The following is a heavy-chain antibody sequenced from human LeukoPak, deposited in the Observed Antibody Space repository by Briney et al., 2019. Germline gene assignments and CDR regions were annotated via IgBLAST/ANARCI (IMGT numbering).Heavy chain of an antibody. J-gene: IGHJ5*02. CDR3: ARGIDQWESYNWFDP. CDR1: GYTFTVYY. CDR2: INPNSGGT. V-gene: IGHV1-2*02. Sequence: ASVKVSCKASGYTFTVYYMHWVRQAPGQGLEWMGWINPNSGGTNYAQKFQGRVTMTRDTSISTAYMELSRLRSDDTAVYYCARGIDQWESYNWFDPWGQGTLVTVSS. D-gene: IGHD1-26*01.